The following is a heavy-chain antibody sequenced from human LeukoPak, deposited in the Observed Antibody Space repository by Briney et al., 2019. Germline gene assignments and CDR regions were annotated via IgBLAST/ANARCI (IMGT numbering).Heavy chain of an antibody. CDR2: ISSSSSYI. J-gene: IGHJ5*02. Sequence: GGSLRLSCAASGFTFSSSSMNWVRQAPGKGLEWVSSISSSSSYIYYADSVKGRFTISRDNAKNSLYLQMNSLRAEDTAVYYCARDRPEYSSSSGWFDPWGQGTLVTVSS. CDR3: ARDRPEYSSSSGWFDP. D-gene: IGHD6-6*01. CDR1: GFTFSSSS. V-gene: IGHV3-21*01.